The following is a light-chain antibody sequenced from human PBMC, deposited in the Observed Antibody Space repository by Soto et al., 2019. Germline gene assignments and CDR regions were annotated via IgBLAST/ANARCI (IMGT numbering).Light chain of an antibody. Sequence: DIQLTQSPSFLSASVGDRVTITCRASQGISSYLAWYQQKLGKAPKLLIYAASTLQSGVPSRFSGSGSGTEFPLTISSLQPEEFATHYCQQLNSFIFGGGTKVEIK. J-gene: IGKJ4*01. CDR1: QGISSY. V-gene: IGKV1-9*01. CDR3: QQLNSFI. CDR2: AAS.